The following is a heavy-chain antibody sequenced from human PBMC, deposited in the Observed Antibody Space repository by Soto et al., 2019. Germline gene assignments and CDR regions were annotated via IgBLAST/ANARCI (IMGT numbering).Heavy chain of an antibody. Sequence: GESLKLSCKGSGYSFTSYWIGWVRQMPGKGLEWMGIIYPGDSDTRYSPSFQGQVTISADKSIGTAYLQWSSLKASDTAMYYCARERRYSSGWYLSDYYGMDVWGQGTTVTVSS. CDR1: GYSFTSYW. CDR2: IYPGDSDT. J-gene: IGHJ6*02. CDR3: ARERRYSSGWYLSDYYGMDV. D-gene: IGHD6-19*01. V-gene: IGHV5-51*01.